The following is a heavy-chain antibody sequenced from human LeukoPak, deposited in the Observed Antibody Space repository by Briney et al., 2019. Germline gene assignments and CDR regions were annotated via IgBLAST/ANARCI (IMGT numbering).Heavy chain of an antibody. CDR2: IYYSGST. V-gene: IGHV4-39*01. CDR1: GGSISSSSYY. Sequence: PSETLSLTCTVSGGSISSSSYYWGWIRQPPGKGLEWIGSIYYSGSTYYNPSLKSRVTISVDTSKNQFSLKLSSVTAADTAVYYCGRHKYYYDSSGYYYYFDYWGQGTLVTVSS. J-gene: IGHJ4*02. D-gene: IGHD3-22*01. CDR3: GRHKYYYDSSGYYYYFDY.